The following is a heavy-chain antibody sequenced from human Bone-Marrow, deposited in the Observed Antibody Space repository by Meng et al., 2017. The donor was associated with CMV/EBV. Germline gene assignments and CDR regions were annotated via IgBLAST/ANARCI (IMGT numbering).Heavy chain of an antibody. CDR3: ARDGFVVGADYFDY. D-gene: IGHD1-26*01. Sequence: GESLKISCAASGFTFSDYSMNWVRQAPGKGLEWVSYISGSSSTIYYANSVKGRFTFSRDNAKNSLYLQMNSLRAEDTAVYYCARDGFVVGADYFDYWGQRTLVTVSS. CDR2: ISGSSSTI. J-gene: IGHJ4*02. V-gene: IGHV3-48*04. CDR1: GFTFSDYS.